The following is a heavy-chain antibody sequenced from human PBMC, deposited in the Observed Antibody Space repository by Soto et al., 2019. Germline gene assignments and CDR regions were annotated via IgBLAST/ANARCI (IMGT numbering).Heavy chain of an antibody. CDR3: XXXXXXXXXFDP. CDR2: IYHSGST. Sequence: QVQLQESGPGLVKPSGTLSLTCAVSSGSISSSNWWSWVRQXPXXGLEWIGEIYHSGSTNYNPSLKSRVXXXXXXXXXXXXXXXXXXXXXXXXXXXXXXXXXXXXXFDPWGQGTLVTVSS. V-gene: IGHV4-4*02. J-gene: IGHJ5*02. CDR1: SGSISSSNW.